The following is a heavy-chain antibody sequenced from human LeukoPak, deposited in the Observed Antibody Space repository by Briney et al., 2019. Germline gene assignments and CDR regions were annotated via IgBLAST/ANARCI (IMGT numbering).Heavy chain of an antibody. CDR3: ARDPRAYYYGSGSYYIGYYFDY. CDR2: IRNDGSYK. CDR1: GFTFSAYG. J-gene: IGHJ4*02. V-gene: IGHV3-30*02. Sequence: PGGSLRLSCAASGFTFSAYGMHWVRQAPGKGLEWVAFIRNDGSYKFYADSVKGRFTISRDNSKNTLYLQMNSLRAEDTAVYYCARDPRAYYYGSGSYYIGYYFDYWGQGTLVTVSS. D-gene: IGHD3-10*01.